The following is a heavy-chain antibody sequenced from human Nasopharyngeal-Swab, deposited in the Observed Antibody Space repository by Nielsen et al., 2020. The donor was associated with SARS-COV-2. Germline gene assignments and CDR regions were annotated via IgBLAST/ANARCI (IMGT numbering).Heavy chain of an antibody. D-gene: IGHD3-10*01. CDR3: ARDYYGSGSYLYYYYGMDV. J-gene: IGHJ6*02. CDR1: GFTFSSYW. CDR2: IKQDGSEK. V-gene: IGHV3-7*01. Sequence: GGSLRLSCAASGFTFSSYWMSWVRQAPGKGLEGVANIKQDGSEKYYVDSVKGRFTISRDDAKNSLYLQMNSLRAEDTAVYYCARDYYGSGSYLYYYYGMDVWGQGTTVTVSS.